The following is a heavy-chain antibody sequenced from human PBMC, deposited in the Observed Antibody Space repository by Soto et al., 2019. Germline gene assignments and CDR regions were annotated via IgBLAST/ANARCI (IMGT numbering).Heavy chain of an antibody. V-gene: IGHV3-30*18. Sequence: QVQLVESGGGVVQPGRSLRLSCAASGFTFSNYGMHWVRQAPGKGLEWVAVISYDGSNKYYADSVQGRFPISRDNSKNTRYLQMNSLRAEDTAVYYCAKDQASGYYGMDVWGQGTAVTVSS. J-gene: IGHJ6*02. CDR1: GFTFSNYG. CDR3: AKDQASGYYGMDV. CDR2: ISYDGSNK.